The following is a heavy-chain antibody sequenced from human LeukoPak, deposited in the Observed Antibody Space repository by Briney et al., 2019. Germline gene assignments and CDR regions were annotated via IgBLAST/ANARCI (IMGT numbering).Heavy chain of an antibody. D-gene: IGHD3-22*01. CDR2: INPGDSDT. CDR1: GYSFTGYW. J-gene: IGHJ4*02. V-gene: IGHV5-51*01. Sequence: GESLKISGKGSGYSFTGYWSGGVRQMPGKDLEGIGIINPGDSDTRYSPSFRGQLTFSADKSTSTAHLQWSSLKASDTAMYYCASLRPFDSSGLDYWGQGTLVTVSS. CDR3: ASLRPFDSSGLDY.